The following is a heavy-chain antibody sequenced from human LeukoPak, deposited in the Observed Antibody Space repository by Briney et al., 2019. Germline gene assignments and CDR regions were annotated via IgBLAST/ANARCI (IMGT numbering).Heavy chain of an antibody. CDR3: AVGYCSSTSCDIFDY. CDR2: IYYSGST. V-gene: IGHV4-59*08. D-gene: IGHD2-2*01. J-gene: IGHJ4*02. Sequence: SETLSLTCTVSGGSISSYYWSWIRQPPGKGLEWIGYIYYSGSTNYNPSLKSRVTISLDTSKNQFSLKLSSVTAADTAVYYCAVGYCSSTSCDIFDYWGQGTLVTVSS. CDR1: GGSISSYY.